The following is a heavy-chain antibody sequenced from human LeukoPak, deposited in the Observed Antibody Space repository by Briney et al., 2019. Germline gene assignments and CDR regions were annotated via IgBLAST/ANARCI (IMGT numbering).Heavy chain of an antibody. CDR1: GYTFTSYG. CDR3: AREGYYYDSSGPGGYYYYYMDV. Sequence: GASVKVSCKASGYTFTSYGISWVRQAPGQGLEWMGWISAYNGNTNYAQKLQGRVTMTTDTSTSTAYMELRSLRSDDTAVYYCAREGYYYDSSGPGGYYYYYMDVWGKGTTVTVSS. D-gene: IGHD3-22*01. CDR2: ISAYNGNT. V-gene: IGHV1-18*01. J-gene: IGHJ6*03.